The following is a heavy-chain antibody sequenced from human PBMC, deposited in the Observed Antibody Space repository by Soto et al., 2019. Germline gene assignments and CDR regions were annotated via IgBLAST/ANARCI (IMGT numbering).Heavy chain of an antibody. CDR2: IYYSGST. V-gene: IGHV4-59*01. Sequence: SETLSLTCTVSGGSISSYYWSWIRQPPGKGLEWIGYIYYSGSTNYNPSLKSRVTISVDTSKNQFSLKLSSVTAADTAVYYCAREGDYGFGAFDIWGQGTMVTVSS. CDR3: AREGDYGFGAFDI. CDR1: GGSISSYY. J-gene: IGHJ3*02. D-gene: IGHD4-17*01.